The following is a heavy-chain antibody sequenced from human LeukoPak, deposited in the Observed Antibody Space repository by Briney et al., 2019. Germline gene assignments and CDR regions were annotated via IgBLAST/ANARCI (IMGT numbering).Heavy chain of an antibody. J-gene: IGHJ6*03. Sequence: SETLSLTCTVSGGSISSSSYYWGWIRQPPGKGLEWIGSIYYSGSTYYNPSRKSRVTISVDTSKNQFSLKLSSVTAADTAVYYCARHRYYYRSGSYYGAPYCMDVWGKGTTVTISS. CDR2: IYYSGST. D-gene: IGHD3-10*01. CDR3: ARHRYYYRSGSYYGAPYCMDV. CDR1: GGSISSSSYY. V-gene: IGHV4-39*01.